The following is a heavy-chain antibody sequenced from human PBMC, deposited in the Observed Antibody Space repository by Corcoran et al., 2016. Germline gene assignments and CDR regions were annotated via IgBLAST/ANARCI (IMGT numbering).Heavy chain of an antibody. CDR2: ISYDGSNK. CDR1: GFTFSSYG. Sequence: QVQLVESGGGVVQPGRSLRLSCAASGFTFSSYGMHWVRQAPGKGLEWVSIISYDGSNKYYADSVKGRFTISRDNSKNTLYLQMKSLRAEDTAVYYCAKSTAWRVRGGMDYFDYWGQGTLVTVSS. J-gene: IGHJ4*02. CDR3: AKSTAWRVRGGMDYFDY. D-gene: IGHD3-16*01. V-gene: IGHV3-30*18.